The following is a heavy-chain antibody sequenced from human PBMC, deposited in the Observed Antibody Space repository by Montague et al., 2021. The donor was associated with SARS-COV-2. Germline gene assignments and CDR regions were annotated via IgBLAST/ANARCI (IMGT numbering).Heavy chain of an antibody. CDR2: IDWDDDK. V-gene: IGHV2-70*11. CDR3: ARIQATVNAFDI. J-gene: IGHJ3*02. D-gene: IGHD4-17*01. Sequence: PALAKPTQTLTLTCTFSGFSLSTSGMCVSWIRQPPGEALEWLARIDWDDDKYYSTSLKTRLTISKDTSKNQVVLTMTNMDPVDTATYYCARIQATVNAFDIWGQGTMVTVSS. CDR1: GFSLSTSGMC.